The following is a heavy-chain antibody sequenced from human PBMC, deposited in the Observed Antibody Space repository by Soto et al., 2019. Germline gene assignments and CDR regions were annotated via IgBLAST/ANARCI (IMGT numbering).Heavy chain of an antibody. CDR3: ARVTSYYDSSGYYSGPDLYYYYGMDV. CDR2: IYYSGST. J-gene: IGHJ6*02. V-gene: IGHV4-30-4*02. CDR1: GGSISSGDYY. D-gene: IGHD3-22*01. Sequence: SDTLSLTCTVSGGSISSGDYYWSWIRQPPGKGLEWIGYIYYSGSTYYNPSLKSRVTISVDTSKNQFSLKLSSVTAADTAVYYCARVTSYYDSSGYYSGPDLYYYYGMDVWGQGTTVTVSS.